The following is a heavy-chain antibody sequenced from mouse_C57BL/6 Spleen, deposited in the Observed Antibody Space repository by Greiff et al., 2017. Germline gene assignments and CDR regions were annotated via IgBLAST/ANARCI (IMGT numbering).Heavy chain of an antibody. CDR3: ARDDDYDAGFAY. CDR2: ISDGGSYT. V-gene: IGHV5-4*01. CDR1: GFTFSSYA. D-gene: IGHD2-4*01. Sequence: EVHLVESGGGLVKPGGSLKLSCAASGFTFSSYAMSWVRQTPEQRLEWVATISDGGSYTYYPDNVKGRFTISRDNAKNNLYLQMSHLKSEDTAMYYCARDDDYDAGFAYWGQGTLVTVSA. J-gene: IGHJ3*01.